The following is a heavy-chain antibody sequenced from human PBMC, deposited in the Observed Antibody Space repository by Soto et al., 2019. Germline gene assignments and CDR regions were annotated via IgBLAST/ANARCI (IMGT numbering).Heavy chain of an antibody. CDR1: GFTFSAST. CDR3: ARPLYCSGGSCFSMGYFYYYLDV. Sequence: ELQLVESGGGVVKPGGSLRLSCAASGFTFSASTMTWVRQAPGKGLEWVSSIGSGSTNIYYADSVKGRFTISRDNAKNSLYLQMDSLRGEDTAVYYCARPLYCSGGSCFSMGYFYYYLDVRGKGTTVTVSS. J-gene: IGHJ6*03. CDR2: IGSGSTNI. V-gene: IGHV3-21*01. D-gene: IGHD2-15*01.